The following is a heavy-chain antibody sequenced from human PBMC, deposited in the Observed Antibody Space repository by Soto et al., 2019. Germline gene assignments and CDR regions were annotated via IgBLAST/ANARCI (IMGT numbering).Heavy chain of an antibody. CDR3: ARARGDYVEGYYYCMDV. CDR2: IYYSGST. J-gene: IGHJ6*02. Sequence: SETLSLTCTVSGGSISSGGYYWSWIRQYPGKGLEWIGYIYYSGSTYYNPSLKSRVTISVDTSKNQFSLKLSSVTAADTAVYYCARARGDYVEGYYYCMDVWGQGTTVTVSS. CDR1: GGSISSGGYY. D-gene: IGHD4-17*01. V-gene: IGHV4-31*03.